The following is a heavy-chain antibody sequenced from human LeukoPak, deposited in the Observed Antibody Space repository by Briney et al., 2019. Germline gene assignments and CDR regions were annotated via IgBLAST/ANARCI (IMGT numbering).Heavy chain of an antibody. V-gene: IGHV3-48*01. Sequence: LPGGSLRLSCVASGFIFSDFGMNWVRQVPGKGLEWVAFISSRGTSTFYAESVKGRFTISRDTGKKSLDLQMTSLRVEDTAAYYCVRGTDCSATTCYPLSAFDYWGQGTLVTVSS. J-gene: IGHJ4*02. CDR1: GFIFSDFG. CDR3: VRGTDCSATTCYPLSAFDY. D-gene: IGHD2-2*01. CDR2: ISSRGTST.